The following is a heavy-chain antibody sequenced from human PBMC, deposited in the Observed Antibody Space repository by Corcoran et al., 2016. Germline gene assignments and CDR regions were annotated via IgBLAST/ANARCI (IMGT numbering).Heavy chain of an antibody. J-gene: IGHJ3*02. CDR1: GFTFSSYS. D-gene: IGHD2-2*01. V-gene: IGHV3-21*01. Sequence: EVQLVESGGGLVKPGGSLRLSCAASGFTFSSYSMNWVRQAPGKGLEWVSSISSSSSYIYYADSVKGRFTISRDNAKNSLYLQMNSLRAEDTAVYYCARDGEVYCSSTSCPFDAFDIWGQGTMVTVSS. CDR3: ARDGEVYCSSTSCPFDAFDI. CDR2: ISSSSSYI.